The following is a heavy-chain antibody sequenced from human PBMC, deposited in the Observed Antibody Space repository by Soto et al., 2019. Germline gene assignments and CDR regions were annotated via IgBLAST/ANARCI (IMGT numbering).Heavy chain of an antibody. V-gene: IGHV2-5*02. CDR3: AQIYEWLRFAY. Sequence: QITLKESGPTLVKPTQTLTLTCTFSGFSLSTSGVGVGWIRQPPGKALEWLALIYWDGDKRYSPSLRSRLTTTKVTSKNQVVLTMTNMDPVDTATYYCAQIYEWLRFAYWGQGTLVTVSS. D-gene: IGHD5-12*01. CDR2: IYWDGDK. CDR1: GFSLSTSGVG. J-gene: IGHJ4*02.